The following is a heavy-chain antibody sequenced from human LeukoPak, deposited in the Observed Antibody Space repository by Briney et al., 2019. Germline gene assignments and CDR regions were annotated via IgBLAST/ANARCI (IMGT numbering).Heavy chain of an antibody. CDR2: IIPIFGTA. J-gene: IGHJ3*02. Sequence: ASVKVSCKASGGTFSSYAISWVRQAPGQGLEWMGGIIPIFGTANYAQKFQGRVTITADKSTSTAYMELSSLRSEDTAVYYCARVGWGEQWPPSAGAFDIWGQGTMDTVSS. V-gene: IGHV1-69*06. CDR1: GGTFSSYA. CDR3: ARVGWGEQWPPSAGAFDI. D-gene: IGHD6-19*01.